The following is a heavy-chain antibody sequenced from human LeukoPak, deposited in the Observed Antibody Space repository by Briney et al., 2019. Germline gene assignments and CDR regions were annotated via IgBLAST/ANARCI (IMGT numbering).Heavy chain of an antibody. CDR2: SYYSGST. CDR3: ARLDYGSGSLYFDY. J-gene: IGHJ4*02. CDR1: GGSISSYY. D-gene: IGHD3-10*01. V-gene: IGHV4-59*08. Sequence: PSETLSLTCTVSGGSISSYYWSWIRQPPGKGLEWIGYSYYSGSTNYNPSLKSRVTISVDTSKNHFSLKLSSVTAADTAVYYCARLDYGSGSLYFDYWGQGTLVTVSS.